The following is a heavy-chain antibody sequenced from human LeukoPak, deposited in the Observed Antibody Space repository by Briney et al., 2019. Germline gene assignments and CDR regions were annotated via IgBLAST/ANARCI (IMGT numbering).Heavy chain of an antibody. CDR3: ARDYDSSSWYEGSWFDP. Sequence: GGSLRLSCAASGFTFSSYSMNWVRQAPGKGLEWVAFIRYDGSNKYYADSVKGRFTISRDNSKNTLYLQMNSLRAEDTAVYYCARDYDSSSWYEGSWFDPWGQGTLVTVSS. D-gene: IGHD6-13*01. CDR2: IRYDGSNK. V-gene: IGHV3-30*02. CDR1: GFTFSSYS. J-gene: IGHJ5*02.